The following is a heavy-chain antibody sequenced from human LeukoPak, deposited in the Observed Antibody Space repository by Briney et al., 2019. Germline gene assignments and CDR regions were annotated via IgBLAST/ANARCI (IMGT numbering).Heavy chain of an antibody. CDR3: TRRDYDSSGYRPYYGMDV. J-gene: IGHJ6*02. D-gene: IGHD3-22*01. CDR2: IRSKANSYAT. V-gene: IGHV3-73*01. Sequence: GGSLRLSCAASGFTFSGSAMHWVRQASGKGLEWVGRIRSKANSYATAYAASVKGRFTISRDDSKNTAYLQMNSLKTEDTAVYYCTRRDYDSSGYRPYYGMDVWGQGTTVSVSS. CDR1: GFTFSGSA.